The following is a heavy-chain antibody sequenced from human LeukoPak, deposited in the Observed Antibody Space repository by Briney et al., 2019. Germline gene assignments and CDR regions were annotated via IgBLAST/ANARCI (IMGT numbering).Heavy chain of an antibody. CDR3: ARDNTAMAPDY. J-gene: IGHJ4*02. V-gene: IGHV3-7*01. CDR2: IKQDGSEK. Sequence: PGGSLRLSCAASGLTFSSYWMSWVRQAPGKGLEWVANIKQDGSEKYYVDSVKGRFTISRDNAKNSLYLQMNSLRAEDTAVYYCARDNTAMAPDYWGQGTLVTVSS. D-gene: IGHD5-18*01. CDR1: GLTFSSYW.